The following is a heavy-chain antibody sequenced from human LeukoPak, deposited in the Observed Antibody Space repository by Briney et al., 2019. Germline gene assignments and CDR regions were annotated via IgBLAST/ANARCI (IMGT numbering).Heavy chain of an antibody. CDR2: ISGSGGRT. V-gene: IGHV3-23*01. CDR3: AKDLGYYGSGSYYNGFDY. CDR1: GFTFSSYD. Sequence: PGGSLRLSCAASGFTFSSYDINWVRQAPGKGLEWVSVISGSGGRTYYADSVKGRFTISRDNYKNTAYLQMNSLRVEDTAVYYCAKDLGYYGSGSYYNGFDYWGQGTLVTVSS. J-gene: IGHJ4*02. D-gene: IGHD3-10*01.